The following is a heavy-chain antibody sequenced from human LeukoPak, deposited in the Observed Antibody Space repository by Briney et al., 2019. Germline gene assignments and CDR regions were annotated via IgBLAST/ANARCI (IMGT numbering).Heavy chain of an antibody. D-gene: IGHD6-19*01. CDR3: ARHGSLLRQWLAQGHFDY. Sequence: SETLSLTCTVSGGSISSSSYYWGWIRQPPGKGLEWIGSIYYSGSTYYNPSLKSRVTISVDTSKNQFSLKLSSVTAADTAVYYCARHGSLLRQWLAQGHFDYWGQGTLVTVSS. V-gene: IGHV4-39*01. J-gene: IGHJ4*02. CDR1: GGSISSSSYY. CDR2: IYYSGST.